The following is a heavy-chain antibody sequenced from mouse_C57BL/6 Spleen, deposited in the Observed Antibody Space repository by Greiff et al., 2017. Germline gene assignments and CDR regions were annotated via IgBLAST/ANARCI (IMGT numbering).Heavy chain of an antibody. CDR2: ISDGGSYT. Sequence: EVMLVESGGGLVKPGGSLKLSCAASGFTFSSYAMSWVRQTPEKRLEWVATISDGGSYTYSPDNVKGRFTISRGNAKNNLYLQMSHLKSEDTAMYYCARDGANWGVDYFDYWGQGTTLTVSS. V-gene: IGHV5-4*01. J-gene: IGHJ2*01. D-gene: IGHD4-1*01. CDR1: GFTFSSYA. CDR3: ARDGANWGVDYFDY.